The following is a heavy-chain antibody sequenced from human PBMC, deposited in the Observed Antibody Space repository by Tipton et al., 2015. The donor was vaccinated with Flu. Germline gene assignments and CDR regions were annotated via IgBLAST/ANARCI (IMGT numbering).Heavy chain of an antibody. V-gene: IGHV4-34*01. CDR3: ARLRTAWFDQ. J-gene: IGHJ5*02. D-gene: IGHD1-1*01. Sequence: TLSLTCAVSGGSASDHYWSWIRQTPGEGLEWIGEINHFGTTIYNPSLKRRVTVSIDTSTNQFSLKLTSVTAADTAIYYCARLRTAWFDQWGQGTLVTVSS. CDR2: INHFGTT. CDR1: GGSASDHY.